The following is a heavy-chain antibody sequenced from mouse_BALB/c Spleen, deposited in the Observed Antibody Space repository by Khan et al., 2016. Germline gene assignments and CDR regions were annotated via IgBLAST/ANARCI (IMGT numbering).Heavy chain of an antibody. CDR3: TRVDTTGYAWFAY. J-gene: IGHJ3*01. CDR1: GYTFSSYW. V-gene: IGHV1-5*01. D-gene: IGHD3-2*01. Sequence: EVQLQESGTVLARPGASVKMSCKASGYTFSSYWMHWVKQRPGQGLEWIGVIFPGNSDTTYNQKYKGKAELTAVTSTSHAYMELSSLTNEDSAVYYCTRVDTTGYAWFAYWGQGTLVTVSA. CDR2: IFPGNSDT.